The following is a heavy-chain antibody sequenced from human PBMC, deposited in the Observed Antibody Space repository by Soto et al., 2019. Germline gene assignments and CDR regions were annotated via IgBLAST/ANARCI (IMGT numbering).Heavy chain of an antibody. CDR3: ARDDATYWGGDCYRYFYYGMDV. Sequence: QVQLVQSGAEVKEPGSSVKVSCRASGGTFINHAINWVRQAPGQGLEWMGGIIPMFRTADYAQKFQGRVTITSYEATTTLYMELTSLRSEDTAVYYCARDDATYWGGDCYRYFYYGMDVWGQGTTVTVSS. J-gene: IGHJ6*02. D-gene: IGHD2-21*02. CDR2: IIPMFRTA. V-gene: IGHV1-69*01. CDR1: GGTFINHA.